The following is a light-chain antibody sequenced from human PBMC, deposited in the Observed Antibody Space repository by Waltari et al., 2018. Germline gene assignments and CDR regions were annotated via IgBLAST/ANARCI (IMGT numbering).Light chain of an antibody. V-gene: IGLV10-54*04. Sequence: QAGLTQPPSVSKGLRTTATLTCTGNSNNVGYEGAAWVQQHQGQPPKLLFDRNNNRPSGISERFSVFRSGNTASLTVTGLQPEDEADYYCSAWDSSLSAWVFAGGTKLTVL. J-gene: IGLJ3*02. CDR2: RNN. CDR1: SNNVGYEG. CDR3: SAWDSSLSAWV.